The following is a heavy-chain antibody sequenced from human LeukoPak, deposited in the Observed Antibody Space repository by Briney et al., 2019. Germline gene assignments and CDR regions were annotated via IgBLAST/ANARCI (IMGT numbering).Heavy chain of an antibody. CDR1: GGSISSGGYY. D-gene: IGHD5-18*01. J-gene: IGHJ4*02. Sequence: SQTLSLTCTVSGGSISSGGYYWSWIRQPPGKGLEWIGEINHSGSTNYNPSLKSRVTISVDTSKNQFSLKLSSVTAADTAVYYCASYSYGYYFDYWGQGTLVTVSS. V-gene: IGHV4-30-2*01. CDR2: INHSGST. CDR3: ASYSYGYYFDY.